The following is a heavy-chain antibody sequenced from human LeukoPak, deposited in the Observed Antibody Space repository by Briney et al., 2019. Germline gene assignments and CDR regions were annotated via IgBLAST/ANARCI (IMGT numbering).Heavy chain of an antibody. Sequence: PSETLSLTCAVYGGSFSGYYWSWIRQPPGKGLEWIGEINHSGSTNYNPSLKSRVTISVDTSKNQFSLKLSSVTAADTAVYYCARRRSGIAVAGTRRKGGWFDPWGQGTLVTVSS. CDR3: ARRRSGIAVAGTRRKGGWFDP. D-gene: IGHD6-19*01. J-gene: IGHJ5*02. V-gene: IGHV4-34*01. CDR2: INHSGST. CDR1: GGSFSGYY.